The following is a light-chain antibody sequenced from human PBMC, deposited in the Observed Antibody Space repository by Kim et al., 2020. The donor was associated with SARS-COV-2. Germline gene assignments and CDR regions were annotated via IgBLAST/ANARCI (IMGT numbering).Light chain of an antibody. CDR1: QSASTAY. J-gene: IGKJ2*01. CDR2: GAS. CDR3: QQYRYSPQT. V-gene: IGKV3-20*01. Sequence: GERANHASRPSQSASTAYNTLFAGYQRNPAQAPSLHIYGASSSPTGIPEIFSGSGSETDFTLTISRLAPEDFAVYHCQQYRYSPQTFGQGTKLE.